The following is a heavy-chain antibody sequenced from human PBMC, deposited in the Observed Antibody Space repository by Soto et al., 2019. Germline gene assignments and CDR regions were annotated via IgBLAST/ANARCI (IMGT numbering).Heavy chain of an antibody. V-gene: IGHV3-30-3*01. D-gene: IGHD4-4*01. CDR3: ARDRTVTTXAYLDYYYYYGMDV. CDR2: ISYDGSNK. CDR1: GFTFSSYA. J-gene: IGHJ6*02. Sequence: GGSLRLSCAASGFTFSSYAMHWVRQAPGKGLEWVAVISYDGSNKYYADSVKGRFTISRDNSKNTLYLQMNSLRAEDTAVYYCARDRTVTTXAYLDYYYYYGMDVWGQGTTVTVSS.